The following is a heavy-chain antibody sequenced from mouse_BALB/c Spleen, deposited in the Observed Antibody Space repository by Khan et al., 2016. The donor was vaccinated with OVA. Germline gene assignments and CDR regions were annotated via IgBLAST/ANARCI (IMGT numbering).Heavy chain of an antibody. J-gene: IGHJ3*01. D-gene: IGHD4-1*01. Sequence: EVQGVESGGDLVKPGGSLKLSCAASGFTFSSYGMSWVRQTPDKRLEWVATISSAGDYTYYPDNVKGRFTISRDNAKNTLYLHMSSLKSEDTAMFYCASHLTGSFAYWGQGTLVTVSA. CDR1: GFTFSSYG. CDR3: ASHLTGSFAY. V-gene: IGHV5-6*01. CDR2: ISSAGDYT.